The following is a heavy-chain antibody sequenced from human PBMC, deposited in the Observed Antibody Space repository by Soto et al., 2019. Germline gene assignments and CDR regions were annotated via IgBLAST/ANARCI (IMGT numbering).Heavy chain of an antibody. D-gene: IGHD6-6*01. CDR1: GYTFSSYD. CDR2: MNPNSGHA. Sequence: QVQLVQSGAEVKKPGASVKVSCKASGYTFSSYDIIWVRQATGQGLEWMGWMNPNSGHAGFAQQFQGRVTLTRNTSISTAYMELSSLSSEYTAVYFCAIRVGSSTYYYYLDFWGKGTTVTVSS. J-gene: IGHJ6*03. V-gene: IGHV1-8*01. CDR3: AIRVGSSTYYYYLDF.